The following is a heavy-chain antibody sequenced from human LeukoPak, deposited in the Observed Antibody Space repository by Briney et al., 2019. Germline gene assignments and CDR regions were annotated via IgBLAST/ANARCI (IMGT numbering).Heavy chain of an antibody. CDR2: ISAYNGNT. D-gene: IGHD3-22*01. CDR1: GYTFTSYG. V-gene: IGHV1-18*01. Sequence: ASVKVSCKASGYTFTSYGISWVRQAPGQGLEWMGWISAYNGNTNYAQKLQGRVTMTTDTSTSTAYMELRSLRSDDTAVYYYARAVNYDEALDFDYWGQGTLVTVSS. CDR3: ARAVNYDEALDFDY. J-gene: IGHJ4*02.